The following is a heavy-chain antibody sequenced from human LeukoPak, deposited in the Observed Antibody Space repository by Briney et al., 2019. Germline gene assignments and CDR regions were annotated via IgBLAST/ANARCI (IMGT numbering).Heavy chain of an antibody. J-gene: IGHJ5*02. CDR3: ARELGMPPLFDP. CDR2: IYYSGST. Sequence: SETPSLTCTVSGGSISSGGYCWSWIRQHPGKGLEWIGYIYYSGSTYYNPSLKSRVTISVDTSKNQFSLKLSSVTAADTAVYYCARELGMPPLFDPWGQGTLSPSPQ. V-gene: IGHV4-31*03. CDR1: GGSISSGGYC. D-gene: IGHD7-27*01.